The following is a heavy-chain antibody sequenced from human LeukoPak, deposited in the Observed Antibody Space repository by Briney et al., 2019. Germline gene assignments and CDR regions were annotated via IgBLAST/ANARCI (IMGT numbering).Heavy chain of an antibody. Sequence: SETLSLTCTVSGYSISSGYYWGWIRQPPGKGLEWIGSIYHSGSTNYNPSLKSRVTISVDKSKNQFSLKLSSVTAADTAVYYCARVGPNYYYYYMDVWGKGTTVTVSS. V-gene: IGHV4-38-2*02. CDR2: IYHSGST. CDR3: ARVGPNYYYYYMDV. J-gene: IGHJ6*03. CDR1: GYSISSGYY.